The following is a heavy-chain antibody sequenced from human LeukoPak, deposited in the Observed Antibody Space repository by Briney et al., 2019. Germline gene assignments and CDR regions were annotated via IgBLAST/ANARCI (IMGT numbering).Heavy chain of an antibody. CDR1: GFTFSSYA. CDR2: ISGSGGST. V-gene: IGHV3-23*01. J-gene: IGHJ4*02. D-gene: IGHD6-13*01. CDR3: AKPRQQLVPPGASRGLPMDY. Sequence: GGSLRLSCAASGFTFSSYAMSWVRQAPGKGLEWASAISGSGGSTYYADSVKGRFTISRDNSKNTLYLQMNSLRAEDTAVYYCAKPRQQLVPPGASRGLPMDYWGQGTLVTVSS.